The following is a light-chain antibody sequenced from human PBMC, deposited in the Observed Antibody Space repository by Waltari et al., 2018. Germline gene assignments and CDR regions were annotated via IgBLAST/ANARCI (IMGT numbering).Light chain of an antibody. J-gene: IGKJ1*01. CDR3: QQYNSYSPWT. CDR2: KAS. V-gene: IGKV1-5*03. CDR1: QSISSW. Sequence: DIQMTQSPSTLSASVGDRVTITCRASQSISSWLAWYQQKPGKAPKLLIYKASSLESGVPSRFSGSGSGTEFTLTIRSPQPDDFATYYCQQYNSYSPWTFGQGTKVEIK.